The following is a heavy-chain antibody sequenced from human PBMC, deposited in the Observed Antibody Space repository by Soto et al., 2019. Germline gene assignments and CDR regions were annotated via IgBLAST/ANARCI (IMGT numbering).Heavy chain of an antibody. V-gene: IGHV3-23*01. CDR2: ISVTGGST. CDR1: GFTFNNYA. D-gene: IGHD1-1*01. J-gene: IGHJ4*02. Sequence: GGSLRLSCAASGFTFNNYAMNWVRQAPGKGLEWVATISVTGGSTYYADSVKGRFTIFRDNSKNTLYLQMNSLRVEDTAVYYCAKGQLGGNFDYWGQGSQVTVSS. CDR3: AKGQLGGNFDY.